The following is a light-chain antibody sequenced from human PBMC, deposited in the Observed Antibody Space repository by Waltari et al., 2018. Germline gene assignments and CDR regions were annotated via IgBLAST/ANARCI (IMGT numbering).Light chain of an antibody. CDR3: QTWGTGPRV. Sequence: QVVLTQSPSASASLGASVKLTCTLTSAHSSYAHEWHQQQPEKGPRYLMKVNSDGSHNKGDGIPERFSGSSSGAERYLTISGLQSEDEADYYCQTWGTGPRVFGGGTKLTVL. CDR2: VNSDGSH. V-gene: IGLV4-69*01. J-gene: IGLJ2*01. CDR1: SAHSSYA.